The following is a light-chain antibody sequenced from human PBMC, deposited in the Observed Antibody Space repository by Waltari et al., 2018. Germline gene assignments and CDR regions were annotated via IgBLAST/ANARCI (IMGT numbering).Light chain of an antibody. CDR1: QGISSS. J-gene: IGKJ4*01. Sequence: IQLTQSPSSLSASVGDRVTITRRASQGISSSLAWYQQTPGKAPKLLIYAASTLQSGVPSRFSGSGSGTDFTLTISSLQPEDFATYYCQQLDTYPLTFGGGTKVEIK. V-gene: IGKV1-9*01. CDR3: QQLDTYPLT. CDR2: AAS.